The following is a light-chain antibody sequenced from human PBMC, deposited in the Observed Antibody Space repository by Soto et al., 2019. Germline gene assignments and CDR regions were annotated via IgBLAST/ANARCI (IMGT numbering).Light chain of an antibody. Sequence: AIEMTQSPSSLSASVRDRVTITCRASQGIRNDLGWYQQKPGKAPKLLIYGASRLQSGVPSRFGGSGSGTDFTLTISSLQPEDFATYYCLQDNNYPITFGHGTRLEIK. J-gene: IGKJ5*01. CDR1: QGIRND. V-gene: IGKV1-6*01. CDR3: LQDNNYPIT. CDR2: GAS.